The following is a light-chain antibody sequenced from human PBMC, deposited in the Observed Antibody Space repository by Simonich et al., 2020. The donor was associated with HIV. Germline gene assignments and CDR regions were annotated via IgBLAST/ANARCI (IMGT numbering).Light chain of an antibody. CDR3: SSYSSTTTVI. CDR2: DVS. J-gene: IGLJ2*01. V-gene: IGLV2-14*03. Sequence: QSALTQPASVSGSPGQSITISCTGTSSDVGGYKYVSWYQQHPGKAPKLIIYDVSNRPSGVSNRFSGSKSGYTASLTISGLRAEDEADYYCSSYSSTTTVIFGGGTKLTVL. CDR1: SSDVGGYKY.